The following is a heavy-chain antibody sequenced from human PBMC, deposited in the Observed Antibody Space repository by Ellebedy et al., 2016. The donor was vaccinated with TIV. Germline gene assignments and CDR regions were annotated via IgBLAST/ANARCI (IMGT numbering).Heavy chain of an antibody. CDR2: INPSGGST. V-gene: IGHV1-46*01. D-gene: IGHD6-19*01. Sequence: ASVKVSXXASGYTFTSYYMHWVRQAPGQGLEWMGIINPSGGSTSYAQKFQGRVTMTTDTSTSTAYMELRSLRSEDTAVYYCARVGDSSGWDYYFDYWGQGTLVTVSS. CDR3: ARVGDSSGWDYYFDY. CDR1: GYTFTSYY. J-gene: IGHJ4*02.